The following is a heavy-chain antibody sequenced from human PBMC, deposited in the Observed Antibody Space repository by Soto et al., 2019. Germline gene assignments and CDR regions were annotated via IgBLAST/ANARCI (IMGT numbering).Heavy chain of an antibody. CDR2: ISSSGETI. CDR3: ARDYYENDGFYAY. J-gene: IGHJ4*02. D-gene: IGHD3-16*01. CDR1: GFSFRTYE. V-gene: IGHV3-48*03. Sequence: QPGGSLRLSCTASGFSFRTYEMNWGRQAPGKGVEWISYISSSGETIYYADSVKGRVTTSRENAENLLYLQMHSLRAEDPAVYYCARDYYENDGFYAYWGQGTQVTVSS.